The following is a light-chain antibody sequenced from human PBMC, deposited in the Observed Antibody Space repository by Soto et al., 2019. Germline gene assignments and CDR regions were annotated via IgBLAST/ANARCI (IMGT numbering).Light chain of an antibody. CDR1: SSNIGSVYN. CDR2: GNI. J-gene: IGLJ1*01. Sequence: QAVLTQPPSVSGAPGQRVTISCTGSSSNIGSVYNVHWYQQLPGTAPKLLIYGNINRPSGVPDRFSGSKSGTSASLAITGLQADDEADYYCQSYDSSLSADVFGTGTKLTVL. CDR3: QSYDSSLSADV. V-gene: IGLV1-40*01.